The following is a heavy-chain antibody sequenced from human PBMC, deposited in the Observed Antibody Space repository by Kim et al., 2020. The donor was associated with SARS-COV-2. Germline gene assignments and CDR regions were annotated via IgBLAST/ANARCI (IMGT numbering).Heavy chain of an antibody. J-gene: IGHJ4*02. CDR2: INPGDGST. Sequence: ASVNVSCKASGYTFTTYYMHWVRQAPGQGLEWMGIINPGDGSTSYTQKLQGRMTVTRATSTSTAYLALTSLTSEDTAVYYCTTGRRGAPYFESWGQGTLV. D-gene: IGHD1-1*01. CDR3: TTGRRGAPYFES. V-gene: IGHV1-46*01. CDR1: GYTFTTYY.